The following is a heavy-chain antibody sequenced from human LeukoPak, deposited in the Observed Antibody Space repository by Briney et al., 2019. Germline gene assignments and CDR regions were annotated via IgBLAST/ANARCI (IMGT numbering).Heavy chain of an antibody. CDR2: ISAYNGNT. J-gene: IGHJ5*02. V-gene: IGHV1-18*04. D-gene: IGHD3-10*01. CDR3: ARSYGSGSPPWFDP. CDR1: GYTFTSYG. Sequence: ASVKVSCKASGYTFTSYGIRWVRQAPGQGLEWMGWISAYNGNTNYAQKLQGRVTMTTDTSTSTAYMELRSLRSDATAVYYCARSYGSGSPPWFDPWGQGTLVTVSS.